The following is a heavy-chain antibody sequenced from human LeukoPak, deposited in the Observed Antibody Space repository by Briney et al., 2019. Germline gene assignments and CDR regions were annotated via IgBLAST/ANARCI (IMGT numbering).Heavy chain of an antibody. D-gene: IGHD6-19*01. CDR3: ARHRYGSGWYNY. CDR2: IYYSGST. V-gene: IGHV4-59*08. Sequence: EPSETLSLTCTVSGGSISSYYWSWIRQPPGKGLEWIGYIYYSGSTNYNPSLKSRVTISVDTSKNQFSLKLSSVTAADTAVYYCARHRYGSGWYNYWGQGTLVTVSS. CDR1: GGSISSYY. J-gene: IGHJ4*02.